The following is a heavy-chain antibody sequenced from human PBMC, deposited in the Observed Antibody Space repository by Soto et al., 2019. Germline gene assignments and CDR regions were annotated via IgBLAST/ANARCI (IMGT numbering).Heavy chain of an antibody. CDR2: NYYSGIT. CDR3: ARGSSIAGLYYGMDV. D-gene: IGHD6-6*01. Sequence: QVQLQESGPGLVKPSQTLSLTCTVSGGSISSGGYYWTWIRQHPGKGLEWIGYNYYSGITYYNPSLKSPVTISLDTSQNQFSLKLSSVTAADTAVYYCARGSSIAGLYYGMDVWGQGTTVTVSS. V-gene: IGHV4-31*01. J-gene: IGHJ6*02. CDR1: GGSISSGGYY.